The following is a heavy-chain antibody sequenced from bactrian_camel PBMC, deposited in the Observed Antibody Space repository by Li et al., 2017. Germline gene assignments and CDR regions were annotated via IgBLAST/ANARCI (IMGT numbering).Heavy chain of an antibody. D-gene: IGHD4*01. CDR1: GFTFSSYA. CDR3: AATYRVGGGSRMFQENDWNY. J-gene: IGHJ4*01. Sequence: VQLVESGGGLVQPGGSLRLSCAASGFTFSSYAMTWVRQAPGKGLEWVSSISRGGGSTYYADSVKGRFTISRDDDKNTVYLQMNSLKPEDAGMYYCAATYRVGGGSRMFQENDWNYWGQGTQVTVS. V-gene: IGHV3S40*01. CDR2: ISRGGGST.